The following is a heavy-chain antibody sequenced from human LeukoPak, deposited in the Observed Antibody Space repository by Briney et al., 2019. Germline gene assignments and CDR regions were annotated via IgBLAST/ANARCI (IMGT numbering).Heavy chain of an antibody. D-gene: IGHD3-9*01. V-gene: IGHV1-18*01. CDR1: GYTFTSYG. J-gene: IGHJ4*02. CDR2: ISAYNGNT. Sequence: GASVKVSCKASGYTFTSYGISWVRQAPGQGLEWMGWISAYNGNTNYAQKLQGRVTMTTDTSTSTAYMELRSLRSDDTAVYYCARATYYDILSYMDVWGQGTLVTVSS. CDR3: ARATYYDILSYMDV.